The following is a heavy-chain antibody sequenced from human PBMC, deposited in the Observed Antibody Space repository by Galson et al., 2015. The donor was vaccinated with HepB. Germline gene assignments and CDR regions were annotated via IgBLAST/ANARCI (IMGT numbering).Heavy chain of an antibody. J-gene: IGHJ3*02. Sequence: KGLEWIGYIYYSGSTNYNPSLKSRVTISVDTSKNQFSLKLSSVTAADTAVYYCARDFDYCSGGSCYRGAFDIWGQGTMVTVSS. CDR3: ARDFDYCSGGSCYRGAFDI. V-gene: IGHV4-59*01. CDR2: IYYSGST. D-gene: IGHD2-15*01.